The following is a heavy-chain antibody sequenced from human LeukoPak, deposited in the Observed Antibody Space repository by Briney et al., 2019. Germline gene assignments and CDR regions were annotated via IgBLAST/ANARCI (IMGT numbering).Heavy chain of an antibody. D-gene: IGHD4-11*01. CDR3: TSNQDYSNSLDY. CDR1: GFTFSSYA. Sequence: GGSLRPSCAASGFTFSSYAMSWVRQAPGKGLEWVSAISGSGGSTYYADSVKGRFTISRDNSKNTLYLQMNSLRAEDTAVYYCTSNQDYSNSLDYWGQGALVTVSS. V-gene: IGHV3-23*01. J-gene: IGHJ4*02. CDR2: ISGSGGST.